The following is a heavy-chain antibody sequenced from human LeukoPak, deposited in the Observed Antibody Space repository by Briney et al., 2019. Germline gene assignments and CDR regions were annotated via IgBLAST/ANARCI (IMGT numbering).Heavy chain of an antibody. Sequence: ASVKVSGKALGYTFNNHYMYWVRQAPGQGLEWMGVINPSGGSTSYAQKFQGRVTMTRDTSTRTVYMEVNSLRSEDTAVYYCARQGTYSSAIGMGYWGQGTLVTVSS. D-gene: IGHD6-19*01. CDR3: ARQGTYSSAIGMGY. V-gene: IGHV1-46*02. CDR2: INPSGGST. J-gene: IGHJ4*02. CDR1: GYTFNNHY.